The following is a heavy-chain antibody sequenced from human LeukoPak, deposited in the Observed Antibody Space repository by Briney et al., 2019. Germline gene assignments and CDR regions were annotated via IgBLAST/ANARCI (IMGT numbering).Heavy chain of an antibody. V-gene: IGHV3-53*01. J-gene: IGHJ4*02. CDR3: ARGDWNFDY. D-gene: IGHD1-1*01. CDR2: IYRGGST. Sequence: GGSLRLSCAVTGLTVSSNHMSWVRQAPGKGLEWVSVIYRGGSTNYADSAKGRFTISRDNSKNTLYLQMNSLRAEDTAVYYCARGDWNFDYWGQGTLVTVSS. CDR1: GLTVSSNH.